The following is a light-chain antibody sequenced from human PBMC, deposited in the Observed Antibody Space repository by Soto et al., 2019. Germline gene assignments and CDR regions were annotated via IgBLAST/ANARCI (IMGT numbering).Light chain of an antibody. J-gene: IGLJ1*01. CDR3: SSYAGSNNFV. V-gene: IGLV2-8*01. CDR2: EVS. CDR1: ITDIGAYNY. Sequence: QSVLTQPASVSGSPGQSITISCTGTITDIGAYNYVSWYQQHPGKAPKLMISEVSRRPSGVPERFSGSKSGNTASLTVSGLQADDEAHYYCSSYAGSNNFVFGTGTKVTVL.